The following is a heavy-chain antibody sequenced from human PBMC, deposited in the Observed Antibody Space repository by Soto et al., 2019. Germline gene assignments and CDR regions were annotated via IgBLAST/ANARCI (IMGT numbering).Heavy chain of an antibody. Sequence: SVSNAWMNWVRQAPGKGLEWVGRIKSKTDGGTTDYAAPVKGRFTISRDDSKNTLYLQMNSLKTEDTAVYYCTTTPYWYFDLWGRGTLVTVYS. V-gene: IGHV3-15*07. CDR1: SVSNAW. CDR2: IKSKTDGGTT. J-gene: IGHJ2*01. CDR3: TTTPYWYFDL.